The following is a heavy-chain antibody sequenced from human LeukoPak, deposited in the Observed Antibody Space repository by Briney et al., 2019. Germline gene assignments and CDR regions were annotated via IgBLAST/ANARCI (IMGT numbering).Heavy chain of an antibody. J-gene: IGHJ6*03. V-gene: IGHV4-59*12. CDR2: IYYSGST. Sequence: SETLSLTCTVSGGSISSYYWSWIRQPPGKGLEWIGSIYYSGSTYYNPSLKSRVTISVDTSKNQFSLKLSSVTAADTAVYYCARGGNWNYGGSYYYYMDVWGKGTTVTVSS. CDR1: GGSISSYY. D-gene: IGHD1-7*01. CDR3: ARGGNWNYGGSYYYYMDV.